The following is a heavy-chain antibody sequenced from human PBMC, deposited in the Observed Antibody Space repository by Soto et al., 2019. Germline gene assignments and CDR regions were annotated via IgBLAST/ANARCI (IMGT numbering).Heavy chain of an antibody. V-gene: IGHV4-31*03. Sequence: QVQLQESGPGLVKPSQTLSLTCTVSGGSISSGGYDWSCIRQHPGKGLEWIGYIYYSGSTYYNPSLNSRVTISVDTSKKQFSLNLSSVTAADTAVYYCARSSTSANYFDYWGQGTLVTVSS. CDR3: ARSSTSANYFDY. D-gene: IGHD2-2*01. CDR1: GGSISSGGYD. CDR2: IYYSGST. J-gene: IGHJ4*02.